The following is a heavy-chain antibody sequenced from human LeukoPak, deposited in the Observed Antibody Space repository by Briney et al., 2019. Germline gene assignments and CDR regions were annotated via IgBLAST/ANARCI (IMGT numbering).Heavy chain of an antibody. CDR1: GFTFSSYW. CDR3: ARPEAGHLIDY. CDR2: IKQDGSEK. J-gene: IGHJ4*02. Sequence: GGSLRLSCAASGFTFSSYWMSWVRQAPGKGLEWVANIKQDGSEKYYADSVKGRFTISRDNAKDSLYLQMNSLRAEDTAVYYCARPEAGHLIDYWGQGTLVTVSS. V-gene: IGHV3-7*01.